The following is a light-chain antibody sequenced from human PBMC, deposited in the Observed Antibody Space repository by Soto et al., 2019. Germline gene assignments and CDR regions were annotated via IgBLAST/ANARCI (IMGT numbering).Light chain of an antibody. CDR1: QITSSN. Sequence: EIVLTQSPGTLSVSPGERATLSCRASQITSSNIAWYQQKPGQAPRLLIYGASSRATGIPDRYSGSGSGTDFTLTISRLEPEDFAVYFCQLYGSSPPWTFGQGTKVDIK. CDR3: QLYGSSPPWT. V-gene: IGKV3-20*01. J-gene: IGKJ1*01. CDR2: GAS.